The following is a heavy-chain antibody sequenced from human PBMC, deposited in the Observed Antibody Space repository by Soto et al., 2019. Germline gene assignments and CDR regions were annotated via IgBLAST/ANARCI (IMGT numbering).Heavy chain of an antibody. Sequence: QVQLVESGGGVVQPGRSLRLSCAASGFTFSSYGMHWVRQAPGKGLEWVAVISYDGSNKYYADSVKGRFTISRDNSKKSLYLQVNSLRVEDTAVYYCAKELVGFSYGFFFQHWGQGTLVTVSS. D-gene: IGHD5-18*01. CDR3: AKELVGFSYGFFFQH. CDR2: ISYDGSNK. V-gene: IGHV3-30*18. J-gene: IGHJ1*01. CDR1: GFTFSSYG.